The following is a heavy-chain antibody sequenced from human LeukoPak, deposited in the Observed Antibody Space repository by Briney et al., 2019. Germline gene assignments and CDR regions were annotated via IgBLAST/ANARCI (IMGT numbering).Heavy chain of an antibody. Sequence: SETLSLTCTVSGGSISGGYWSWIRQPPGRGLEWIGYVYTSGSTNYNPSLKSRVTISVDTSKSQFALKLGSVTAADTAVYYCAKSYFDYSTYYSYYFNLWGQGALVTVSS. CDR2: VYTSGST. J-gene: IGHJ4*02. V-gene: IGHV4-4*09. D-gene: IGHD4-11*01. CDR3: AKSYFDYSTYYSYYFNL. CDR1: GGSISGGY.